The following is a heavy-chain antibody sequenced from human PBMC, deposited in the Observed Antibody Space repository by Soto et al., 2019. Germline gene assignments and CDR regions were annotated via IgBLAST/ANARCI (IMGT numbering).Heavy chain of an antibody. Sequence: EVQLVESGGGLGQPGGSLRLSCAASGFTFSSYEMNWVRQAPGKGLEWVSYISSSGSTIYYADSVKGRFTISRDNAKNSLYLQMNSLRAEDTTVYYCARGCLVPHDYSKSTECKVVVWGQGTTVTVSS. CDR3: ARGCLVPHDYSKSTECKVVV. V-gene: IGHV3-48*03. CDR2: ISSSGSTI. J-gene: IGHJ6*02. D-gene: IGHD4-4*01. CDR1: GFTFSSYE.